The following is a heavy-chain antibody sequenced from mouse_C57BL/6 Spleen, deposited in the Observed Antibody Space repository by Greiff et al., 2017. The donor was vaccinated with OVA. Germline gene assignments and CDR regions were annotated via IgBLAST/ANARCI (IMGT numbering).Heavy chain of an antibody. CDR2: IDPETGGT. V-gene: IGHV1-15*01. J-gene: IGHJ3*01. Sequence: QVQLQQSGAELVRPGASVTLSCKASGYTFTDYEMHWVKQTPVHGLEWIGAIDPETGGTAYNQKFKGKAILTADKSSSPAYMELRSLTSEDSAVYYCTRWYGSTSAWFAYWGQGTLVTVSA. D-gene: IGHD1-1*01. CDR3: TRWYGSTSAWFAY. CDR1: GYTFTDYE.